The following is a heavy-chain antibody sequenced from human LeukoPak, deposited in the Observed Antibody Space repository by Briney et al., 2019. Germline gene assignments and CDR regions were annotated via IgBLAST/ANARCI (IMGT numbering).Heavy chain of an antibody. CDR2: ISYDGSNK. CDR1: GFTFSSYG. Sequence: GRSLRFSCAASGFTFSSYGMHWVRQAPGKGLEWVAVISYDGSNKYYADSVKGRFTISRDNSKNTLYLQMNSLRAEDTAVYYCAKDYAMVQGVMRLLDPWGQGTLVTVSS. V-gene: IGHV3-30*18. J-gene: IGHJ5*02. CDR3: AKDYAMVQGVMRLLDP. D-gene: IGHD3-10*01.